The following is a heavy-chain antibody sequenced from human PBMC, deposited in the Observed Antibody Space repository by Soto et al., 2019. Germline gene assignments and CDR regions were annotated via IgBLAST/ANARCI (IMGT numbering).Heavy chain of an antibody. CDR2: IYYTGST. Sequence: SETLSLTCTVSGGSISSGGYYWSWIRQHPGKGLEWIGYIYYTGSTYYNPSLESRVTISVDTSKNQFSPKLSSVTAADSAVYYCARDVMVRGVCYYGMDVWGQGTTVTVSS. CDR1: GGSISSGGYY. CDR3: ARDVMVRGVCYYGMDV. J-gene: IGHJ6*02. D-gene: IGHD3-10*01. V-gene: IGHV4-31*03.